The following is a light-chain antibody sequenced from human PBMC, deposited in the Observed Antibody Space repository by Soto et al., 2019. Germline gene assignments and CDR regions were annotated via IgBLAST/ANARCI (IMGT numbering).Light chain of an antibody. J-gene: IGLJ3*02. CDR1: SSDVGGYNY. CDR2: DVS. Sequence: QSALTQPRSVSGSPGQSVTISCTGTSSDVGGYNYVSWYQQHPDKAPKLMIYDVSKRPSGVPDRFSCSKSGNTASLTISGLQAEDEGDYHCCSYAGSFWVFGGGTKLTVL. V-gene: IGLV2-11*01. CDR3: CSYAGSFWV.